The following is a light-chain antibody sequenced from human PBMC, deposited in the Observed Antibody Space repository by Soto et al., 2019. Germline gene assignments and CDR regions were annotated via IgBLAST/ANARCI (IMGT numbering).Light chain of an antibody. J-gene: IGKJ5*01. CDR1: QSISSY. CDR2: AAS. CDR3: QQSYSTPIT. Sequence: DIQMPQSPSSLSASVGDRVTINCRASQSISSYLNWYQQKPGKAPKLLIYAASSLQSGVPSRFSGSGSGTDFTLTISSLQPEDFATYYCQQSYSTPITFGQGTRLEI. V-gene: IGKV1-39*01.